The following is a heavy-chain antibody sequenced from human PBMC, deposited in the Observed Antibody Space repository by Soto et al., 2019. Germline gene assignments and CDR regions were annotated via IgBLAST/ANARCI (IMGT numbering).Heavy chain of an antibody. CDR2: ISYDGSNK. J-gene: IGHJ6*02. CDR3: AKGHDYDFWSGPNV. D-gene: IGHD3-3*01. Sequence: QVQLVESGGGVVQPGRSLRLSCAASGFTFSSYGMHWVRQAPGKGLEWVAVISYDGSNKYYADSVKGRFTISRDNSKTTLYLQMNSLRAEDTAVYYCAKGHDYDFWSGPNVWGQGTTVTVSS. CDR1: GFTFSSYG. V-gene: IGHV3-30*18.